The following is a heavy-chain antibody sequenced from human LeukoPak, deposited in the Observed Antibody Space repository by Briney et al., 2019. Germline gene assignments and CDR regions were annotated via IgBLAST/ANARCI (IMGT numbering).Heavy chain of an antibody. CDR3: ARERTREYFDY. CDR2: IYSGGST. CDR1: GFTVSSNY. V-gene: IGHV3-66*01. J-gene: IGHJ4*02. D-gene: IGHD2-15*01. Sequence: GGSLRLSCAASGFTVSSNYVSWVRQAPGKGLEWVSVIYSGGSTYYADSVKGRFTISRDNSKNTLYLQMNSLRAEDTAVYYCARERTREYFDYWGQGTLVTVSS.